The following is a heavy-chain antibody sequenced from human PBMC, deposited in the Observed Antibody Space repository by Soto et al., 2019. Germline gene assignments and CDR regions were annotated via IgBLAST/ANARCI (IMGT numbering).Heavy chain of an antibody. CDR3: AREISPYYDILTGYYAYSYYYGMDV. J-gene: IGHJ6*02. CDR1: GFTFSSYW. D-gene: IGHD3-9*01. V-gene: IGHV3-74*01. CDR2: INSDGSST. Sequence: EVQLVESGGGLVQPGGSLRLSCAASGFTFSSYWMHWVRQAPGKGLVWVSRINSDGSSTSYADSVKGRFTISRDNAKNTLYLQMNSLRAEDTAVYYCAREISPYYDILTGYYAYSYYYGMDVWGQGTTVTVSS.